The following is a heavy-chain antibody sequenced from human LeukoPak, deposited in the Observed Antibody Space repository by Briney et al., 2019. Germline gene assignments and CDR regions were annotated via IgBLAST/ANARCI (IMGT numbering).Heavy chain of an antibody. V-gene: IGHV3-74*01. CDR3: AKDGGLWVSAHWGDS. Sequence: GGSLRLSCAASGFTFSSYWMHWVRQAPGKGLVWVSRINSDGSSTSYADSVKGRFTVSRDNSKNTLFLQMNSLRAEDAAVYYCAKDGGLWVSAHWGDSWGRGTLVTVSS. CDR1: GFTFSSYW. CDR2: INSDGSST. D-gene: IGHD7-27*01. J-gene: IGHJ4*02.